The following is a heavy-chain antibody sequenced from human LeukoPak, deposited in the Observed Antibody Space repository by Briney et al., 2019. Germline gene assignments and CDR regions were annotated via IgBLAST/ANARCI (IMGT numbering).Heavy chain of an antibody. CDR2: ISYSGNT. CDR3: AREGGRLWHAYYYYYMDV. J-gene: IGHJ6*03. D-gene: IGHD5-18*01. V-gene: IGHV4-39*07. Sequence: PSETLSLTCTVSGDSISSSTYYWGWIRQPPGMGLEWIGSISYSGNTYYNPSLKSRVTISVDTSKNQFSLKLSSVTAADTAVYYCAREGGRLWHAYYYYYMDVWGKGTTVTISS. CDR1: GDSISSSTYY.